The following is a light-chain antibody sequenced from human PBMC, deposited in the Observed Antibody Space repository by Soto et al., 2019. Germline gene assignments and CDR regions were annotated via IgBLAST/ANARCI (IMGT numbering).Light chain of an antibody. V-gene: IGKV1-5*03. CDR1: QSISSW. CDR3: QQYITYSPWT. CDR2: KAS. Sequence: DIQMTQSPSTLSATAGDRVTITCRASQSISSWLAWYQHKPGKAPKLLIYKASSLESGVPLRFSGRGSGTEFTLTISSLQPDDFATYYCQQYITYSPWTFGQGTKVDIK. J-gene: IGKJ1*01.